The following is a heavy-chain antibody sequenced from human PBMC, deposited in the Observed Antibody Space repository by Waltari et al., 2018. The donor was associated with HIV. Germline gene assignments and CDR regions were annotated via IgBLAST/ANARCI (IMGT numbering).Heavy chain of an antibody. CDR3: ARGTTYAVGWFDP. D-gene: IGHD1-26*01. CDR2: ISYMGST. J-gene: IGHJ5*02. CDR1: GGSIRSGGYY. Sequence: QEQLQESGPGLVKPSQTLSLTCIVSGGSIRSGGYYWSWIRQLPGKGLEWIGYISYMGSTFYNPSLRSRVTMSVDTSKNQFSLKLTSVTAADTAVYYCARGTTYAVGWFDPWGQGTQVTVSS. V-gene: IGHV4-31*03.